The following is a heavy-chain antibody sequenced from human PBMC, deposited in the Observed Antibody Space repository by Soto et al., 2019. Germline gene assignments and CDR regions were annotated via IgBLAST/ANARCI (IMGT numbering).Heavy chain of an antibody. CDR3: AKDIAAAGPDGFDI. J-gene: IGHJ3*02. CDR2: ISWNSGRI. Sequence: LRLSCAASGFTFGDYGMHWVRQAPGKGLEWVSGISWNSGRIGYADSVKGRFTISRDNGKNSLYMQMNSLRAEDTALYYCAKDIAAAGPDGFDIWGQGTMVTVSS. CDR1: GFTFGDYG. D-gene: IGHD6-13*01. V-gene: IGHV3-9*01.